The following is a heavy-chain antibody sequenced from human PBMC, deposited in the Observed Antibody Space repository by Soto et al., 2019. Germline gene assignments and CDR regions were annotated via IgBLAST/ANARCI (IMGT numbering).Heavy chain of an antibody. D-gene: IGHD6-13*01. CDR3: ARDGSSWYRLLSLDY. CDR2: ISGYSGGT. Sequence: QGQLVQSGAEVKKPGASVKVSCRASGYTFTTYGITWVRQAPGQGLEWMGWISGYSGGTTHAQKFLGRVTVTTDAATGTAYMALTRLRSDDTAVYYCARDGSSWYRLLSLDYWGQGTVVTVSS. J-gene: IGHJ4*02. CDR1: GYTFTTYG. V-gene: IGHV1-18*01.